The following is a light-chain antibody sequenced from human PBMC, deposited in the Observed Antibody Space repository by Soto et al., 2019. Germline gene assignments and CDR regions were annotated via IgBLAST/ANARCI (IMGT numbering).Light chain of an antibody. V-gene: IGKV3-11*01. Sequence: EIVLTQSPDTLSLSPGDRATLSCRASQSVSSSLAWYQQKPGQAPRLLIYDASNRATGISARFSGSGSGTDCTLTISSLEPEDFAVYYCQQRRNWPLTFGGGTKLEIK. CDR1: QSVSSS. J-gene: IGKJ4*01. CDR3: QQRRNWPLT. CDR2: DAS.